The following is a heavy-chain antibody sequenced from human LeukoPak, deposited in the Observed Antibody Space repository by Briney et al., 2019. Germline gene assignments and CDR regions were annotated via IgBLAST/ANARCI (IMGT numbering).Heavy chain of an antibody. J-gene: IGHJ4*02. CDR1: GYTFTNYH. D-gene: IGHD3-22*01. CDR2: INPNSGGT. V-gene: IGHV1-2*02. CDR3: ARRSRAITMIEACCFDY. Sequence: GASVKVSCKASGYTFTNYHMHWVRQAPGQGLEWMGWINPNSGGTNYAQKFQGRVTMTRDTSINSAYMELSSLRSDDTAVYYCARRSRAITMIEACCFDYWGQGTLVTVSS.